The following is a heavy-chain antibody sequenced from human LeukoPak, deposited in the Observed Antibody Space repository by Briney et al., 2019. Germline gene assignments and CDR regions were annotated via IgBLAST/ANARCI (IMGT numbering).Heavy chain of an antibody. D-gene: IGHD5-18*01. CDR3: ARVGQLSGHYMDV. Sequence: PSETLSLTCTVPGGSISSTSFYWGWIRQPPGKGLEWLGNIYYSGSTYYNPSLKSRVTISVDTSKNQFSLKLSSVTAADTAVYYCARVGQLSGHYMDVWGKGTTVTVSS. CDR1: GGSISSTSFY. CDR2: IYYSGST. J-gene: IGHJ6*03. V-gene: IGHV4-39*07.